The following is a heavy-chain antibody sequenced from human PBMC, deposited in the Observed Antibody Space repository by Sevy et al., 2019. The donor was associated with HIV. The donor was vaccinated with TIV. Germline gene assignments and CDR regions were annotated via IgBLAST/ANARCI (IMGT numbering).Heavy chain of an antibody. D-gene: IGHD2-2*02. V-gene: IGHV5-51*01. Sequence: GESLKISCKGSGYSFTSYWIGWVRQMPGKGLEWMGIIYPGDSDTRYSPSFQGQVTILADKSISTAYLQWSSLKASDTAMYYCATTVVPAAIRGYYYGMDVWGQGTTVTVSS. CDR3: ATTVVPAAIRGYYYGMDV. CDR1: GYSFTSYW. CDR2: IYPGDSDT. J-gene: IGHJ6*02.